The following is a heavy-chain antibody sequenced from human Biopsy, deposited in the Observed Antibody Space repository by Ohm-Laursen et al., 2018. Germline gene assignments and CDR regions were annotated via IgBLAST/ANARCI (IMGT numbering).Heavy chain of an antibody. J-gene: IGHJ3*02. CDR2: ISTYNDDT. V-gene: IGHV1-18*04. CDR3: ARDPGYDFWSGSDPFDI. D-gene: IGHD3-3*01. CDR1: GYTFTAYG. Sequence: ASVKVSCKTSGYTFTAYGTSWVRQAPGQGLEWMGWISTYNDDTNIAQKFQGRVSMTTDTSTRTAYMELRSLRSGDTAIYFCARDPGYDFWSGSDPFDIWGQGTLVTVS.